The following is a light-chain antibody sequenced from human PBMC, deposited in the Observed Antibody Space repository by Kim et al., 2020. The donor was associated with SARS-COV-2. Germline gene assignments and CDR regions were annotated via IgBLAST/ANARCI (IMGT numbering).Light chain of an antibody. CDR2: EDS. Sequence: GKTVTISCTRSGGNIASSYVQWYQLRPGSSPTTLIYEDSQRTPGVPERFSGSVDSSSNSASLTISGLKTEDEADYYCQSYDDFNRVFGGGTQLTVL. V-gene: IGLV6-57*01. J-gene: IGLJ3*02. CDR1: GGNIASSY. CDR3: QSYDDFNRV.